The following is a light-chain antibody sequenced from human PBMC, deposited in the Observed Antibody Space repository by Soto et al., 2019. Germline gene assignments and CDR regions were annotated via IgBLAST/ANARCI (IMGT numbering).Light chain of an antibody. CDR1: SSDFGIYNS. J-gene: IGLJ1*01. CDR3: SSYTSRSSHV. Sequence: QSVLTQPASVSGSRGQSITLLCSGTSSDFGIYNSVSWYQQHPGKAPKLMIHDVTNRPSGVSDRFSGSKSGNTASLTISGLQAEDDADYYCSSYTSRSSHVSGTGTKVTVL. CDR2: DVT. V-gene: IGLV2-14*01.